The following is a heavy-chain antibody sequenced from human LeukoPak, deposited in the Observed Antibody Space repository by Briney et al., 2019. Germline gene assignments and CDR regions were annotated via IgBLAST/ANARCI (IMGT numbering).Heavy chain of an antibody. CDR1: GFNVSSYS. J-gene: IGHJ4*02. D-gene: IGHD3-22*01. CDR3: ARDPPYYYDSSGFDY. CDR2: ISSSSSSYI. V-gene: IGHV3-21*01. Sequence: GGSLRLSCAASGFNVSSYSMNWVRQAPGKGLEWVSSISSSSSSYIYYADSVKGRLTISRDNAKNSLYLQMNSLRAEDTAVYYCARDPPYYYDSSGFDYWGQGTLVTVSS.